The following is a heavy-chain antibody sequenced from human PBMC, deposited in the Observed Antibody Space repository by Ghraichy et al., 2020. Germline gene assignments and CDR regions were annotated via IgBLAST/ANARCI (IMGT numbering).Heavy chain of an antibody. Sequence: GGSLRLSCAASGFTFSSYAMSWVRQAPGKGLEWVSAISGSGGSTYYADSVKGRFTISRDNSKNTLYLQMISLRAEDTAVYYCAKAGPVRKTPHYGDKTYYWYFDLWGRGTLVTVSS. CDR1: GFTFSSYA. CDR2: ISGSGGST. D-gene: IGHD4-17*01. CDR3: AKAGPVRKTPHYGDKTYYWYFDL. J-gene: IGHJ2*01. V-gene: IGHV3-23*01.